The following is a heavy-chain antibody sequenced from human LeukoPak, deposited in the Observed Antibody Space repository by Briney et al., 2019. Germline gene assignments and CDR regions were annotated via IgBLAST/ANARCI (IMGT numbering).Heavy chain of an antibody. V-gene: IGHV6-1*01. CDR2: TYYRSKWFN. J-gene: IGHJ3*02. CDR3: ARGSAFDI. D-gene: IGHD2-15*01. Sequence: SQTLSLTCAISGDSVSSNSASWTWIRQSPSRGLEWLGRTYYRSKWFNDYAVSVKSRITINPDTSKNQFSLHLNSVTPEDTAVYYCARGSAFDIWGQGTMVTVSS. CDR1: GDSVSSNSAS.